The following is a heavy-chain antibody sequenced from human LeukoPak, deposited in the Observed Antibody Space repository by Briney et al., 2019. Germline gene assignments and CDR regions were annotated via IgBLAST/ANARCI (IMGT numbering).Heavy chain of an antibody. Sequence: GGSLRLSCATSGFTFSSYAVAWVRQAPGKGLEWVSSISNTGTNTYYADSVKGRFTISRDNSKNTLYLQMNSLRAEDTAVYYCAKDPYCSSTSCYTNVAEYFQHWGQGTLVTVSS. J-gene: IGHJ1*01. CDR1: GFTFSSYA. V-gene: IGHV3-23*01. CDR2: ISNTGTNT. D-gene: IGHD2-2*02. CDR3: AKDPYCSSTSCYTNVAEYFQH.